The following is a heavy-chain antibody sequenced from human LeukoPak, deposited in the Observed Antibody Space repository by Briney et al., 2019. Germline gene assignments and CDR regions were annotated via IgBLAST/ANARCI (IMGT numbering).Heavy chain of an antibody. CDR3: ATAQWLASYYFDF. CDR2: FYPDDGKT. CDR1: GYTLSKLS. D-gene: IGHD6-19*01. V-gene: IGHV1-24*01. Sequence: GASVKVSCTVSGYTLSKLSMHWVRQAPGKGLEWVGGFYPDDGKTIYAQKFQGRVTMTEDTSTDTAYMELSSLRSEDTAVYYCATAQWLASYYFDFWGQGTLVTVSS. J-gene: IGHJ4*02.